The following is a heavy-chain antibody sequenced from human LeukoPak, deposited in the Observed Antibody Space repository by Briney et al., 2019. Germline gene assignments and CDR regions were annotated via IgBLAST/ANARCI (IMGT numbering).Heavy chain of an antibody. Sequence: TPSETLSLTCTVSGGSISSYYWSWIRQPAGKGLEWIGRIYTSGNTNYNPSLKSRVTMSVDTSKNQFSLKLSSVTAADTAVYYCARERDYGDANWFDPWGQGTLVTVSS. J-gene: IGHJ5*02. CDR2: IYTSGNT. CDR3: ARERDYGDANWFDP. V-gene: IGHV4-4*07. D-gene: IGHD4-17*01. CDR1: GGSISSYY.